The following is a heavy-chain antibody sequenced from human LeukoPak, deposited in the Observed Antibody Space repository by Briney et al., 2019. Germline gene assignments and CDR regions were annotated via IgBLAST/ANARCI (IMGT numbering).Heavy chain of an antibody. CDR3: AAVHSSSAPTTWFDP. J-gene: IGHJ5*02. CDR2: ISGYNGNT. CDR1: GYTFTSYG. D-gene: IGHD6-6*01. V-gene: IGHV1-18*01. Sequence: GASVKVSCKASGYTFTSYGISWVRQAPGQGLEWMGWISGYNGNTNYAQKLQGRVTMTTDTSTSTAYMELRSLRSDDTAVYYCAAVHSSSAPTTWFDPWGQGTLVTVSS.